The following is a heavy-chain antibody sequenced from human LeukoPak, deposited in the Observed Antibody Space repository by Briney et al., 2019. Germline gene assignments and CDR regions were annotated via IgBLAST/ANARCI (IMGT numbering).Heavy chain of an antibody. Sequence: SETLSLTCTVSGGSISSYYWSWIRQPPGKGLEWIGYIYYSGSTNYNPSLKSRVTISVDTSKNQFSLKLSSVTAADTAVYYCAREETMVRGISWFAPWGQGTLVTVSS. CDR3: AREETMVRGISWFAP. CDR2: IYYSGST. CDR1: GGSISSYY. V-gene: IGHV4-59*01. D-gene: IGHD3-10*01. J-gene: IGHJ5*02.